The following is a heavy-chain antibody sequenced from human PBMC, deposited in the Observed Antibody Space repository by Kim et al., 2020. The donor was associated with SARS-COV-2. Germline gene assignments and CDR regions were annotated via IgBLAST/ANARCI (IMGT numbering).Heavy chain of an antibody. Sequence: GSTNDHPSLESRVTISVDTSKIQFSRKLTSVTAADTAVYYCARIGVFDFDGWGQGTLVTVSS. V-gene: IGHV4-34*01. D-gene: IGHD3-16*01. J-gene: IGHJ4*02. CDR3: ARIGVFDFDG. CDR2: GST.